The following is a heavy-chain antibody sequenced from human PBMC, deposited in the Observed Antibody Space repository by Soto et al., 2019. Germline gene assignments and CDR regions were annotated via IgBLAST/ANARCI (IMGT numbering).Heavy chain of an antibody. D-gene: IGHD4-17*01. J-gene: IGHJ6*02. CDR2: INHSGST. CDR1: GGSFSGYY. CDR3: AREGTTVTDYYSYNYYGLDV. Sequence: PSETLSLTCAVYGGSFSGYYWSWIRQPPGKGLEWIGEINHSGSTNYNPSLKSRVTISVDTSKNQFSLKLSSVTASDTAVYYCAREGTTVTDYYSYNYYGLDVWGQGTTVTVSS. V-gene: IGHV4-34*01.